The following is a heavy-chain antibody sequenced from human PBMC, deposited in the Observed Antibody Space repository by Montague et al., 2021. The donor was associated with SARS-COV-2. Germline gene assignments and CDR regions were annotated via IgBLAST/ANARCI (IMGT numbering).Heavy chain of an antibody. CDR2: LKQSGST. Sequence: SETLSLTCGVYGGSFGDDHWSWIRQPPGKGLEWIGDLKQSGSTNXNPSLKSRVTISVDTSRNQFSLKLTSVTAADTAVYFCARGHLSVSMIVVVFTTASYYFDYWGQGPLVTVPS. D-gene: IGHD3-22*01. J-gene: IGHJ4*02. CDR1: GGSFGDDH. CDR3: ARGHLSVSMIVVVFTTASYYFDY. V-gene: IGHV4-34*01.